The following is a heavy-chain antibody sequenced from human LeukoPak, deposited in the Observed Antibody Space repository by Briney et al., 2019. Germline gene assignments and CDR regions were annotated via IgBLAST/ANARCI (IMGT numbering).Heavy chain of an antibody. CDR3: ARDRVYCSAGSCYPSYSFDS. Sequence: ASVKVSCKASGYTFTSYTIHWVRQAPGQGLEWMGWINHNTGGTNYAQKFQGRVTMTRDTSISTAYMELSRLRSDDTAVYYCARDRVYCSAGSCYPSYSFDSWGQGTLVTVSS. CDR2: INHNTGGT. CDR1: GYTFTSYT. J-gene: IGHJ4*02. D-gene: IGHD2-15*01. V-gene: IGHV1-2*02.